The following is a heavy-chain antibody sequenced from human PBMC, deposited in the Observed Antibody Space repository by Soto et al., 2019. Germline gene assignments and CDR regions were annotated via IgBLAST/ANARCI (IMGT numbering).Heavy chain of an antibody. D-gene: IGHD3-10*01. CDR1: GGSISSSSYY. Sequence: QLQLQESGPGLVKPSETLSLTCTVSGGSISSSSYYWGWIRQPPGKGLEWIGSIYYSGSTYYNPSLKSRVTISVDTSKNQFSLKLSSVTAADTAVYYCARLGEGEVRDGARLHPWGQGTLVTVSS. CDR2: IYYSGST. J-gene: IGHJ5*02. V-gene: IGHV4-39*01. CDR3: ARLGEGEVRDGARLHP.